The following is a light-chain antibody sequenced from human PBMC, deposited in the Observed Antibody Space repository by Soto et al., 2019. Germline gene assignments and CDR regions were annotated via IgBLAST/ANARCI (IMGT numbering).Light chain of an antibody. CDR2: DNN. J-gene: IGLJ1*01. CDR1: SSNIGNNY. Sequence: QSVLTQPPSVSAAPGQRVTISCSGSSSNIGNNYVSWYQQLPGTAPKLLIYDNNKRPSGIPDRFSGSTSGTSATLGITGLQTGDEADYYCGAWDSSLSARVFGTGTKLTVL. V-gene: IGLV1-51*01. CDR3: GAWDSSLSARV.